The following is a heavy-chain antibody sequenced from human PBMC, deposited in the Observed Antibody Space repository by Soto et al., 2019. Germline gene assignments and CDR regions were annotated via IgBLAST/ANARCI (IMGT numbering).Heavy chain of an antibody. D-gene: IGHD1-7*01. CDR3: ASGLPGTTLILQP. Sequence: SETLSLTCAVSGGAISSSNWCSWVRQPPGKGLEWIGEISHSGSTNYNPSLKSRVIMSIDKSSNEFSLHLSSVTAADTAVYYGASGLPGTTLILQPWGQGSMGNVSS. CDR2: ISHSGST. V-gene: IGHV4-4*02. J-gene: IGHJ5*02. CDR1: GGAISSSNW.